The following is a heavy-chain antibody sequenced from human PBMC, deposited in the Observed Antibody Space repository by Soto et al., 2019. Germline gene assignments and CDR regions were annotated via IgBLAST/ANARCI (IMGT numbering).Heavy chain of an antibody. J-gene: IGHJ4*02. Sequence: ASVKVPCKASGYTFTSYAMHWVRQAPGQRLEWMGWINAGNGNTKYSQKFQGRVTITRDTSASTAYMELSSLRSEDTAVYYCATSGGYYPFDYWGQGTLVTVSS. CDR3: ATSGGYYPFDY. CDR2: INAGNGNT. V-gene: IGHV1-3*01. CDR1: GYTFTSYA. D-gene: IGHD3-3*01.